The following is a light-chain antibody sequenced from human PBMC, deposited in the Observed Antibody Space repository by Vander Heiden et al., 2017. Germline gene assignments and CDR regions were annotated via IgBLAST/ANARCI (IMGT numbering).Light chain of an antibody. V-gene: IGLV1-44*01. CDR1: GSNIQRNT. CDR2: DND. J-gene: IGLJ3*02. Sequence: QPILTPPLSAPGTPAQRATISCSGSGSNIQRNTVNWYQQLPGTAPKPLIYDNDQRPSGVPDRFSGSRSGTSASLAISGLRSEDEADYYCAAWDGSLSAGVFGGGTKLTVL. CDR3: AAWDGSLSAGV.